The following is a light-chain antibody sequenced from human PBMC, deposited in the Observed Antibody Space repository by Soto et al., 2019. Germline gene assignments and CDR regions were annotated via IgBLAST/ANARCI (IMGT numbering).Light chain of an antibody. Sequence: QSVLTQPPSVSGAPGQRLTISCAGTSSNIGAGFDVHWYQQLPGTAPKLLIYANDDRPSGVPDRFSGSTSGTSASLAITGLQAEDAADYYCSSYTSSSTPYVFGTGTKLTVL. CDR2: AND. V-gene: IGLV1-40*01. J-gene: IGLJ1*01. CDR3: SSYTSSSTPYV. CDR1: SSNIGAGFD.